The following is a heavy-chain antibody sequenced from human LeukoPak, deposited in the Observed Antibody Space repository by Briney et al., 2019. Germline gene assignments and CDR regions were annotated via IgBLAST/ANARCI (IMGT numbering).Heavy chain of an antibody. J-gene: IGHJ5*02. V-gene: IGHV1-3*01. Sequence: ASVKVSCKASGYTFTSYAMHWVRQAPGQRLEWMGWINAGNGNTKYSQKFQGRVTITRDTSASTAYMELSSLRSEDTAVYYCARGRYCSSTSCYNWFDPWSQGTLVTVSS. CDR3: ARGRYCSSTSCYNWFDP. CDR1: GYTFTSYA. CDR2: INAGNGNT. D-gene: IGHD2-2*01.